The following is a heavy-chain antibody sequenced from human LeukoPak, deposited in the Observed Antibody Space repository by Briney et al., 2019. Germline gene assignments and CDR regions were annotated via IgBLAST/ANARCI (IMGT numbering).Heavy chain of an antibody. D-gene: IGHD3-22*01. Sequence: GGSLRLSCAASGFTISSYDMHWVRQGTGKGLEWVSGIGTAGDTYYPDSVKGRFTISRENAKNSLYLQMNSLRAGDTAVYYCARALRYDSSGPTDAFDIWGQGTMVTVSS. CDR1: GFTISSYD. J-gene: IGHJ3*02. CDR2: IGTAGDT. V-gene: IGHV3-13*01. CDR3: ARALRYDSSGPTDAFDI.